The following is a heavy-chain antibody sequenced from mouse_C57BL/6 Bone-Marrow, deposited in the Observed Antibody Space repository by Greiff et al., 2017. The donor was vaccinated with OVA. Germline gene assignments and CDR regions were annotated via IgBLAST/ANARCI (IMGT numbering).Heavy chain of an antibody. J-gene: IGHJ1*03. CDR2: IDPSDSYT. CDR1: GYTFTSYW. D-gene: IGHD1-1*01. CDR3: AREPHYYGSSYRYFDV. Sequence: VQLQQSGAELVMPGASVKLSCKASGYTFTSYWMHWVKQRPGQGLEWIGEIDPSDSYTNYNQKFKGKSTLTVDKSSSTAYMQLSSLTSEDSAVYYCAREPHYYGSSYRYFDVWGTGTTVTVSS. V-gene: IGHV1-69*01.